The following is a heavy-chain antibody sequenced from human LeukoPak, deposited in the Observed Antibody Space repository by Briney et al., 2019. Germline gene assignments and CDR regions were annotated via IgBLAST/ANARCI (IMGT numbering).Heavy chain of an antibody. D-gene: IGHD3-16*02. CDR3: AKGDRSIWRPLDY. CDR1: GFTFSTYP. CDR2: LSSSGGAT. J-gene: IGHJ4*02. V-gene: IGHV3-23*01. Sequence: GRSLRLSCAASGFTFSTYPMSWVRQAPGKGLEWLSALSSSGGATFYADSVKGRFTFSRDNSKNTLYLQMNSLRADDTAVYYCAKGDRSIWRPLDYWGQGTLVTVSS.